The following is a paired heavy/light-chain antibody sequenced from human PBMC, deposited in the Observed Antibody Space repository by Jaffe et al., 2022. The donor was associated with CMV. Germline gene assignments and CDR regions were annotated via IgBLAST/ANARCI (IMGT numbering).Light chain of an antibody. CDR2: DVT. CDR1: SSDVGVYDY. J-gene: IGLJ3*02. V-gene: IGLV2-14*03. Sequence: QSALTQPASVSGSPGQSITISCTGTSSDVGVYDYVSWYQQHPDKAPKLLIYDVTNRPSGVSHRFSGSKSGNTASLTVSGLQAEDEADYYCASYTSTDTPWLFGGGTKLTVL. CDR3: ASYTSTDTPWL.
Heavy chain of an antibody. Sequence: QVQLQESGPALVKPSGTLSLTCAVSGGSISGSTWWTWVRQSPGRGLEWIGERYHSGATRYNPSLKSRVTISVDKSKNQFSLELRSVTVADTGTYYCTARFLDWLMRGNWFDPWGQGAPVTVSS. CDR3: TARFLDWLMRGNWFDP. CDR1: GGSISGSTW. D-gene: IGHD3-3*01. V-gene: IGHV4-4*02. J-gene: IGHJ5*02. CDR2: RYHSGAT.